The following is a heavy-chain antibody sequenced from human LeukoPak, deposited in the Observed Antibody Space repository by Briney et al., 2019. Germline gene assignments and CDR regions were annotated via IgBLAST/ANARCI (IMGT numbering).Heavy chain of an antibody. V-gene: IGHV3-7*05. Sequence: TGGSLRLSCAASGFTFSSYWMSWVRQAPGXGLEWVANIKQDGSEEVYVDSVKGRFTISRDNAKNSLFLQMNTLRAEDTAVYYCARDPYSSTWSYGMDVWGQGTTVTVSS. CDR3: ARDPYSSTWSYGMDV. D-gene: IGHD6-6*01. CDR2: IKQDGSEE. J-gene: IGHJ6*02. CDR1: GFTFSSYW.